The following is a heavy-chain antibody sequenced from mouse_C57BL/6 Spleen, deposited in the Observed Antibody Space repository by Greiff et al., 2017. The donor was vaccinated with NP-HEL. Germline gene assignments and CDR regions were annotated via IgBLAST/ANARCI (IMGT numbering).Heavy chain of an antibody. J-gene: IGHJ1*03. V-gene: IGHV5-4*01. D-gene: IGHD4-1*01. CDR1: GFTFSSYA. CDR3: ARDGGTRYFDV. Sequence: VQLKQSGGGLVKPGGSLKLSCAASGFTFSSYAMSWVRQTPEKRLEWVATISDGGSYTYYPDNVKGRFTISRDNAKNNLYLQMSHLKSEDTAMYYCARDGGTRYFDVWGTGTTVTVSS. CDR2: ISDGGSYT.